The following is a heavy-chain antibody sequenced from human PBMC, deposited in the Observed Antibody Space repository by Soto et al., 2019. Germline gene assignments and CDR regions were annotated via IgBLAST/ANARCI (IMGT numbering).Heavy chain of an antibody. Sequence: QVQLVQSGAEVKKPGASVKVSCKASGYTFTSYGIIWVRQAPGQGLEWMGWISAYNGNTNYAQKLQGRVTMTTDTSTSTAYTELRSLRSDDTAVYYCARVGSGYCSSASCYHYYYYGMDVWGQGTTVTVSS. D-gene: IGHD2-2*01. CDR3: ARVGSGYCSSASCYHYYYYGMDV. J-gene: IGHJ6*02. CDR1: GYTFTSYG. CDR2: ISAYNGNT. V-gene: IGHV1-18*01.